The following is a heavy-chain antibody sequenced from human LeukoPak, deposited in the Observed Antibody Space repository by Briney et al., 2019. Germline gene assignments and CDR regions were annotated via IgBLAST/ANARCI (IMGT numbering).Heavy chain of an antibody. V-gene: IGHV3-74*01. CDR1: GFTFSSYW. J-gene: IGHJ4*02. CDR3: GRSNQADDY. CDR2: INAGGSST. Sequence: GGSLRLSCAASGFTFSSYWMHWVRQVPGKGLVWVSRINAGGSSTTYADSVKGRFTISRDNAKNTLYLQMDSLRVDDTGVYHCGRSNQADDYWGQGTLVTVSS. D-gene: IGHD1-14*01.